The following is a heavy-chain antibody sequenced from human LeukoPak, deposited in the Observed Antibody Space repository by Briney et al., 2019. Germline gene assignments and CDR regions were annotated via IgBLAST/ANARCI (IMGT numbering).Heavy chain of an antibody. V-gene: IGHV3-23*01. D-gene: IGHD6-13*01. Sequence: GGSLRLSCAASGFTFSIYGMSWVRQAPGEGLEWVSAISGSGGSTYYADSVKGRFTISRDNSKYTLYFQMNSLRAEDPAVYYCARAGPSSSWHQFDYWGQGTLLPVSS. J-gene: IGHJ4*02. CDR1: GFTFSIYG. CDR2: ISGSGGST. CDR3: ARAGPSSSWHQFDY.